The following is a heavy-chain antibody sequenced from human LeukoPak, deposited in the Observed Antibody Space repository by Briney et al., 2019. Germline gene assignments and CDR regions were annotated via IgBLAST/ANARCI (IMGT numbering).Heavy chain of an antibody. CDR3: ARAWANSSSWDPFDP. Sequence: ASVKVSCKASGYTFTGYYMHWVRQAPGQGLEWMGWINPNSGGTNYAQKFQGRVTMTRDTSISTAYMELSRLRSGDTAVYYCARAWANSSSWDPFDPWGQGTLVTVSS. D-gene: IGHD6-13*01. V-gene: IGHV1-2*02. CDR2: INPNSGGT. CDR1: GYTFTGYY. J-gene: IGHJ5*02.